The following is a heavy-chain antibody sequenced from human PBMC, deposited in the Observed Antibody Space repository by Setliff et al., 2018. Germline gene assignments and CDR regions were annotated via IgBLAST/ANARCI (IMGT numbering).Heavy chain of an antibody. V-gene: IGHV4-34*01. J-gene: IGHJ4*02. CDR3: ARTLYDYDILTGPGYYFDY. D-gene: IGHD3-9*01. CDR1: GGSFSGYY. Sequence: SETLSLTCAVYGGSFSGYYWSWIRQPPGKGLEWIGEINHSGSTYYNPSLKSRVTISVDTSKNQFSLKLSSVTAADTAVYYCARTLYDYDILTGPGYYFDYWGQGMLVTVSS. CDR2: INHSGST.